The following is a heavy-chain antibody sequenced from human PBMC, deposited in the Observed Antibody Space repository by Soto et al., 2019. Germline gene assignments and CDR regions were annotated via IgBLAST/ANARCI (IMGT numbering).Heavy chain of an antibody. Sequence: QVQLVQSGDEVKKPGASVKVSCKASGYIFVNYGIAWVRQAPGQGIEWMGWISPYTGNTHSATKVQGRLTMTTDTSTSTAYMDLGSLTSDDTAVYYCVMVDNYVTPTPQDGWGQGATVTFSS. CDR3: VMVDNYVTPTPQDG. J-gene: IGHJ6*02. CDR1: GYIFVNYG. CDR2: ISPYTGNT. D-gene: IGHD3-16*01. V-gene: IGHV1-18*01.